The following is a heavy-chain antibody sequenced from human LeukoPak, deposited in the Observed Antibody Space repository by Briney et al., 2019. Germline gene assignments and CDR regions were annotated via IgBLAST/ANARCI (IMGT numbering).Heavy chain of an antibody. V-gene: IGHV3-11*04. Sequence: GRSLRLSCAASGFTFSDYYMSWIRQAPGRGPEWVSYLTSTGRNIYYADFVKGRFTISRDNAENSLYLQMNSLRAEDTAVYYCARIYCSSTSCYFVHLVQGTLVTVSS. CDR2: LTSTGRNI. CDR1: GFTFSDYY. CDR3: ARIYCSSTSCYFVH. D-gene: IGHD2-2*01. J-gene: IGHJ4*02.